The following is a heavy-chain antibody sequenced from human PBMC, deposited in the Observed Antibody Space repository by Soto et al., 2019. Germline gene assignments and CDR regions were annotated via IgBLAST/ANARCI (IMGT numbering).Heavy chain of an antibody. Sequence: QVQLVQSGVEVKKPGSSVRVSCKASGDTFKNSVISWVRQAPGQGLEWMGGTIPLFGTTDYAQKFQGRLTITTDESTTTAYMEVSRLTSEDTAVYYCVAELDFGKLSGVWCQGTTVIVSS. CDR1: GDTFKNSV. D-gene: IGHD3-10*01. CDR2: TIPLFGTT. CDR3: VAELDFGKLSGV. V-gene: IGHV1-69*01. J-gene: IGHJ6*02.